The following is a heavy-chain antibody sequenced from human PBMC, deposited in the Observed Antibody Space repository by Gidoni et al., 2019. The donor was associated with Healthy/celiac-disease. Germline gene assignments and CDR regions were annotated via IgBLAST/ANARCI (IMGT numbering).Heavy chain of an antibody. CDR3: ARMRLGKLSRIDY. D-gene: IGHD3-16*02. J-gene: IGHJ4*02. CDR1: GGSVSSGSYY. V-gene: IGHV4-61*01. CDR2: IYYSGST. Sequence: QLQLQESGPGLVKPSETLSLTCTVSGGSVSSGSYYWSWIRQPPGKGLEWIGYIYYSGSTNYNPSLKSRVTISVDTSKNQFSLKLSSVTAADTAVYYCARMRLGKLSRIDYWGQGTLVTVSS.